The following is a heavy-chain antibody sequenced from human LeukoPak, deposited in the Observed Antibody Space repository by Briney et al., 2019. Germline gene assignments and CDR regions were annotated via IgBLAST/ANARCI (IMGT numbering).Heavy chain of an antibody. CDR2: VDPEDGET. CDR3: ANNYYDSRRFGY. Sequence: ASVKVSCKASGYTFTDYYMHWVQQAPGKGLEWMGLVDPEDGETIYAEKFQGRVTITADTSTDTAYMELSSLRSEDTAVYYCANNYYDSRRFGYWGQGTLVTVSS. CDR1: GYTFTDYY. D-gene: IGHD3-22*01. J-gene: IGHJ4*02. V-gene: IGHV1-69-2*01.